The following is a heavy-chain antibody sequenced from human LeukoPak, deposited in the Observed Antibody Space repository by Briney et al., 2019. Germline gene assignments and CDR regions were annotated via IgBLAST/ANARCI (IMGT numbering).Heavy chain of an antibody. Sequence: GGSLRLSCAASGFTFSTYGMHWVRQAPGKGLEWVAVIWYDGSNKYYADSVKGRFTISRDNSKNTLYLQMNSLRAEDTAVYYCARDRAAVTLDYWGQGTLVTVSS. D-gene: IGHD2-15*01. CDR3: ARDRAAVTLDY. J-gene: IGHJ4*02. CDR1: GFTFSTYG. V-gene: IGHV3-33*08. CDR2: IWYDGSNK.